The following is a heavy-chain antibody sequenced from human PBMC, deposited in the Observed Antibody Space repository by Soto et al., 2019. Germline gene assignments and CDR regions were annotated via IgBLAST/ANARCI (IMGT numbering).Heavy chain of an antibody. CDR3: ARESATDDAFDI. CDR1: GFTFSSYA. J-gene: IGHJ3*02. Sequence: QAQLVESGGGVVQPGRSLRLSCAASGFTFSSYAMHWVRQAPGKGLEWVAVISYDGSNKYYADSVKGRFTISRDNSKNTLYLQMNSLRAEDTAVYYCARESATDDAFDIWGQGTMVTVSS. V-gene: IGHV3-30-3*01. CDR2: ISYDGSNK.